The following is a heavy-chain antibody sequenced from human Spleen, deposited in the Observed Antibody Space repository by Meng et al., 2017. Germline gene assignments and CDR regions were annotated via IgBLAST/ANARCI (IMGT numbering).Heavy chain of an antibody. J-gene: IGHJ4*02. Sequence: QVHLLQSGPEVKKPGASVKVSCKASEYTFTSYAMHWVRQAPGQRLEWMGWINAGNGDTKYSQKFQGRVTITRDTSASTAYMELSSLRSEDTAVYYCARQLTLTKDFDYWGQGTLVTVSS. CDR2: INAGNGDT. V-gene: IGHV1-3*01. CDR3: ARQLTLTKDFDY. CDR1: EYTFTSYA. D-gene: IGHD5-24*01.